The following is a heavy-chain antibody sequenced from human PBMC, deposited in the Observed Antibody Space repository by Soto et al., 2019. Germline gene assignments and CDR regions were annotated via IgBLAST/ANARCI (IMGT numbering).Heavy chain of an antibody. CDR2: VYYSGST. CDR1: GGSISSYY. CDR3: ARRYGGNFDY. V-gene: IGHV4-59*01. D-gene: IGHD1-26*01. Sequence: SETLSLTCTVSGGSISSYYWSWIRQPPGKGLEWIGYVYYSGSTNYNPSLKSRVTISVDTSKNQFSLKARSVTAADTAVYYCARRYGGNFDYWGQGTLVTVSS. J-gene: IGHJ4*02.